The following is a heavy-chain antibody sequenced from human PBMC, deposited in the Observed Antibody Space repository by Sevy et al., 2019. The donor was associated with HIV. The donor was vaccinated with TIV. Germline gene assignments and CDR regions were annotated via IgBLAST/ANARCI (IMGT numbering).Heavy chain of an antibody. V-gene: IGHV3-21*01. CDR3: AREVEYFDL. Sequence: GGSLRLSCAASGFTFSSYTMNWVRQAPGKGLEWVSSISSSSSYIYYAYSVKGRFTISRDNAKNSLYLQMNSLRAEDTAVYYCAREVEYFDLWGRGTLVTVSS. CDR1: GFTFSSYT. J-gene: IGHJ2*01. CDR2: ISSSSSYI. D-gene: IGHD2-15*01.